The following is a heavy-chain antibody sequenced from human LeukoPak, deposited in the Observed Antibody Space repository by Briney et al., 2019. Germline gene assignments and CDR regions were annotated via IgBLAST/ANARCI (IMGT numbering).Heavy chain of an antibody. CDR3: AKDLLYDWYDAFDI. J-gene: IGHJ3*02. CDR2: ISGDGGST. Sequence: GGSLRLSXAASGFTFDDYAMHWVRQAPGKGLEWVSLISGDGGSTYYADSVKGRFTISRDNSKNSLYLQMNSLRTEDTALYYCAKDLLYDWYDAFDIWGQGTMVTVSS. CDR1: GFTFDDYA. D-gene: IGHD3-9*01. V-gene: IGHV3-43*02.